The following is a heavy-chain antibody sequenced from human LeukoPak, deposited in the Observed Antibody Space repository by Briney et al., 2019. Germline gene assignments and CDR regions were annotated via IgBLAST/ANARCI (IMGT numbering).Heavy chain of an antibody. CDR1: GYTFTGYY. CDR2: INPNSGGT. V-gene: IGHV1-2*02. CDR3: ARAVTATLGGAFDI. J-gene: IGHJ3*02. D-gene: IGHD2-21*02. Sequence: GASVKVSCKASGYTFTGYYMHWVRQAPGQGLEWMGWINPNSGGTSYAQKFQGRVTMTRDTSTSTVYMELSRLRSDDTAVYYCARAVTATLGGAFDIWGQGTMVTVSS.